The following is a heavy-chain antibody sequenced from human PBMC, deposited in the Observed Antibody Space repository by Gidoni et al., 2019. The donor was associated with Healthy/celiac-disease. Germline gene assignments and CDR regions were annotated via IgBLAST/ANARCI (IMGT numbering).Heavy chain of an antibody. J-gene: IGHJ6*02. CDR2: ISGSGGST. D-gene: IGHD5-18*01. CDR1: GFTFISYA. Sequence: EVQLLESGGGLVQPGGSLRLSCAASGFTFISYAMSWVRQAPGKGLEWVSAISGSGGSTYYADSVKGRFTISRDNSKNTLYLQMNSLRAEDTAVYYCAKDRRRIQLKEDYYGMDVWGQGTTVTVSS. CDR3: AKDRRRIQLKEDYYGMDV. V-gene: IGHV3-23*01.